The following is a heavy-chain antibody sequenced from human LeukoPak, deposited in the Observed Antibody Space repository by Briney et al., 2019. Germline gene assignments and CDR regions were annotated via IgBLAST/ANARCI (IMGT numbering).Heavy chain of an antibody. CDR1: GFTFSSYS. V-gene: IGHV3-48*04. D-gene: IGHD1-26*01. J-gene: IGHJ4*02. CDR2: ISGGSGSV. Sequence: GGSLRLSCAASGFTFSSYSVNWVRQAPGKRLEWLSYISGGSGSVIHADSVKGRFTISRDNAKNLLYLQMNSLRAGDTAIYYCVRDQDEDRGSTTFDRWGQGTLVTVSS. CDR3: VRDQDEDRGSTTFDR.